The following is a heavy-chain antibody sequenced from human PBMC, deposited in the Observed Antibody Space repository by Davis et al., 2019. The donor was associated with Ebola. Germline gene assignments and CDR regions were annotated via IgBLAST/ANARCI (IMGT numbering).Heavy chain of an antibody. V-gene: IGHV1-3*01. CDR1: GYTFTSYA. D-gene: IGHD6-13*01. Sequence: AASVTVSCKASGYTFTSYAIHWVRQAPGQRLEWMGWINAGNGNTKYSQKFQGRITMTRDTSTSTVDMELSSLRSEDTAVYYCARTLIAAGTPFDYWGQGTLVIVSS. J-gene: IGHJ4*02. CDR3: ARTLIAAGTPFDY. CDR2: INAGNGNT.